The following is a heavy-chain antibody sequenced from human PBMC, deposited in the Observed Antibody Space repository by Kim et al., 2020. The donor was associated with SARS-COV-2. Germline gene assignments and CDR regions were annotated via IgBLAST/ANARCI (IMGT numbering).Heavy chain of an antibody. Sequence: ASVKVSCKASGYTFTSYYMHWVRQAPGEGLEWMGIINPSGGSTSYAQKFQGRVTMTRDTSTSTVYMELSSLRSEDTAVYYCASASYYYYGMDVWGQGTTVTVSS. J-gene: IGHJ6*02. V-gene: IGHV1-46*01. CDR3: ASASYYYYGMDV. CDR2: INPSGGST. CDR1: GYTFTSYY.